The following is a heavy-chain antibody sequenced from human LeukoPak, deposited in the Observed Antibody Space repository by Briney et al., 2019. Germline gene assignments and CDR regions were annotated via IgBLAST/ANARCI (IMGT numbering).Heavy chain of an antibody. CDR3: ARHIVVVVAATWEYNWFDP. V-gene: IGHV1-18*01. Sequence: ASVKVSCKASGYTFTSYGISWVRQAPGQGLEWMGWISAYNGNTNYAQKLQGRVTMTTDTSTSTAYMELRSLRSDDTAVYYCARHIVVVVAATWEYNWFDPWGQGTLVTVSS. D-gene: IGHD2-15*01. J-gene: IGHJ5*02. CDR2: ISAYNGNT. CDR1: GYTFTSYG.